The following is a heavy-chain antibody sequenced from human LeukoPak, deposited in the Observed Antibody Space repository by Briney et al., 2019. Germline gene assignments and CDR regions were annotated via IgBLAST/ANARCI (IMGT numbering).Heavy chain of an antibody. V-gene: IGHV4-38-2*02. J-gene: IGHJ4*02. CDR1: GFSVSDNYF. D-gene: IGHD3-22*01. CDR3: ARVIDYDYDSGGSFRGSYYFDH. Sequence: SETLSLTCSVSGFSVSDNYFWGWIRQPPGRGLEWMGNIYHSANTYYNPSLKSRVTISRDTSKNQFSPKMTSVTAADTAVYYCARVIDYDYDSGGSFRGSYYFDHWGQGILVTVTS. CDR2: IYHSANT.